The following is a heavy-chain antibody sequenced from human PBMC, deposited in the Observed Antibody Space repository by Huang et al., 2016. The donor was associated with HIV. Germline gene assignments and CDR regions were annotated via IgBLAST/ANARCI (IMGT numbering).Heavy chain of an antibody. CDR2: ISYDGRSK. CDR1: GFTFNKFD. V-gene: IGHV3-30*18. J-gene: IGHJ4*02. D-gene: IGHD1-26*01. Sequence: QVQLVESGGGVVQPGRSLRLSCAAFGFTFNKFDMHWVRQAPGKGVEWVAIISYDGRSKYHADSVKGRFTISRDNSKNTVYLQMNSLRVEDTAVYYCAKDGRGSGTYYDYFEYWGQGTLVTVSS. CDR3: AKDGRGSGTYYDYFEY.